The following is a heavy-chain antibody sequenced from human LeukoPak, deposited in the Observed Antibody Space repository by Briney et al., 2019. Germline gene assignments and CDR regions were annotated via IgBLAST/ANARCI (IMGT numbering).Heavy chain of an antibody. J-gene: IGHJ3*02. V-gene: IGHV4-38-2*02. D-gene: IGHD1-26*01. CDR3: ARDPVGLHHAFDI. Sequence: SETLSLTCAVSGYSISSGYYWGWIRQPPGKGLEWIGSIYHSGSTYYNPSLKSRVTISVDTSKNQFSLKLSSVTAADTAVYYCARDPVGLHHAFDIWGQGTMVTVSS. CDR2: IYHSGST. CDR1: GYSISSGYY.